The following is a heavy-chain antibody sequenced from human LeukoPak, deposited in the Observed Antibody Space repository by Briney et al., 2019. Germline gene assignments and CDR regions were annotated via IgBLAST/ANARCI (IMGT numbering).Heavy chain of an antibody. D-gene: IGHD3-22*01. J-gene: IGHJ4*02. CDR3: ARKGGYSSGYYY. Sequence: PGGSLRLSCAASGFTFSDYWMTWVRQAPGKGLEWVAYIKQDGSEKDYVDSVKGRFTISRDNAKNSLYLQMDSLRVEDTAVYYCARKGGYSSGYYYWGQGTLVTVSS. CDR1: GFTFSDYW. V-gene: IGHV3-7*01. CDR2: IKQDGSEK.